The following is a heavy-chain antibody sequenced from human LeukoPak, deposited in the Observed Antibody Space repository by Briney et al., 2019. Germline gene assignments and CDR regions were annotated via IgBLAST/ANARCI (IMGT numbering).Heavy chain of an antibody. CDR3: ASLYFWSGPMDV. V-gene: IGHV4-34*01. CDR1: GGSFSGYY. D-gene: IGHD3-3*01. J-gene: IGHJ6*04. Sequence: SETLSLTCAVYGGSFSGYYWSWIRQPPGKGLEWIGEINHSGSTNYNPSLKSRVTISVDTSKNQFSLKLSSVTAADTAVYYCASLYFWSGPMDVWGKGTTVTVSS. CDR2: INHSGST.